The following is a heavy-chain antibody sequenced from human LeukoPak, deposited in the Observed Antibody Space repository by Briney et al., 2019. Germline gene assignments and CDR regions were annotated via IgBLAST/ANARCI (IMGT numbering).Heavy chain of an antibody. CDR2: ISGSSTSI. CDR3: ARSGDFDY. Sequence: GGSLRLSCAASGFTFDSYAMNWVRQAPGKGLEWVSSISGSSTSIYSADSVKGRFTISRDNAKNSLYLQLNSLRAEDTAVYYCARSGDFDYWGQGTLVTVSS. J-gene: IGHJ4*02. D-gene: IGHD2-15*01. V-gene: IGHV3-21*01. CDR1: GFTFDSYA.